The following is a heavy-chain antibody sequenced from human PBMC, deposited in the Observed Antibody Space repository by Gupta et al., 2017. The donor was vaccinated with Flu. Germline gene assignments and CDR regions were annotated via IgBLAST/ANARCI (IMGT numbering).Heavy chain of an antibody. V-gene: IGHV4-34*01. CDR2: LNHRGST. CDR1: GGSFLVYY. D-gene: IGHD3-10*01. Sequence: QVQLPQCSAGLLKPSETLSLTCAVYGGSFLVYYWSWIRQPPGKGREWIGELNHRGSTNYNSRLKSRVTISVDSSKNQFSLKASSVTAADTAVYFCARGNDYHSGTFYKSYGLDVWGQGTTVTVSS. CDR3: ARGNDYHSGTFYKSYGLDV. J-gene: IGHJ6*02.